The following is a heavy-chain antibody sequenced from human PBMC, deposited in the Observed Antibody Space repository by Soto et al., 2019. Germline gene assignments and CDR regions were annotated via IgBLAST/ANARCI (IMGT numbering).Heavy chain of an antibody. CDR1: GGPIASGSDY. J-gene: IGHJ4*02. Sequence: SETLSLTCSVSGGPIASGSDYWGWIRQPPGKGLEWIGTIYYTGRTYYNPSLKSRVTISIDTSKNQFSLTPTSVTAADTAVYHCARHRLYGLIDYWGQGSLVTVSS. CDR3: ARHRLYGLIDY. D-gene: IGHD4-17*01. CDR2: IYYTGRT. V-gene: IGHV4-39*01.